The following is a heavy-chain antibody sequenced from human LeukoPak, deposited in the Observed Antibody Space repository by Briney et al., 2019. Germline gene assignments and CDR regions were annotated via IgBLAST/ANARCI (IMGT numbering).Heavy chain of an antibody. Sequence: SSETLSLTCTVSGGSISSYYWSWIRQPPGKGLEWIGYIYYSGSTNYNPSLKSRVTISVDTSKNQFSLKLSSVTAADTAVYYCAGGAYTYYYDSSGSNYYYYMDVWGKGTTVTVSS. CDR3: AGGAYTYYYDSSGSNYYYYMDV. D-gene: IGHD3-22*01. V-gene: IGHV4-59*01. CDR2: IYYSGST. CDR1: GGSISSYY. J-gene: IGHJ6*03.